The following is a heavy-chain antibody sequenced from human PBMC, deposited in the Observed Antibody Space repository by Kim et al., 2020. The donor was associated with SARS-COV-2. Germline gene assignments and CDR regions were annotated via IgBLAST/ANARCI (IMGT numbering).Heavy chain of an antibody. CDR1: GGSFSGYY. D-gene: IGHD2-15*01. CDR2: INHSGST. J-gene: IGHJ5*02. Sequence: SETLSLTCAVYGGSFSGYYWSWIRQPPGKGLEWIGEINHSGSTNYNPSLKSRVTISVDTSKNQFSLKLSSVTAADTAVYYCARGGKWYGAPWAQGPRSTV. V-gene: IGHV4-34*01. CDR3: ARGGKWYGAP.